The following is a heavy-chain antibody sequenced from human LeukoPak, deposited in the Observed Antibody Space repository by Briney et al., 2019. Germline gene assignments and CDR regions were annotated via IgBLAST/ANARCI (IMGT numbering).Heavy chain of an antibody. CDR2: IIPILGIA. Sequence: HRASVKVSCKASGGTFSSYAISWVRQAPGQGLEWMGRIIPILGIANYAQKFQGRVTITADKSTSTPYMELSSLRSEDTAVYYCAREGGYNEPGAFDIWGQETMVTVSS. J-gene: IGHJ3*02. CDR3: AREGGYNEPGAFDI. CDR1: GGTFSSYA. V-gene: IGHV1-69*04. D-gene: IGHD5-24*01.